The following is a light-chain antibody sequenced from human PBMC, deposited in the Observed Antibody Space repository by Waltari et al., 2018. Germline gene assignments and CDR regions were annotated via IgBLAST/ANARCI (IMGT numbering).Light chain of an antibody. V-gene: IGLV1-40*01. CDR1: SSNIGAGFD. J-gene: IGLJ2*01. CDR2: GNT. CDR3: QSFNNSLGRSVI. Sequence: QSVLTQPPSVSGAPVQRVTIFCTGSSSNIGAGFDVHWYQQLTGAAPKLLIYGNTNRHSGVPDRLSGSKSGSSASLSFTGLQAEDEADYYCQSFNNSLGRSVIFGGGTKLTVL.